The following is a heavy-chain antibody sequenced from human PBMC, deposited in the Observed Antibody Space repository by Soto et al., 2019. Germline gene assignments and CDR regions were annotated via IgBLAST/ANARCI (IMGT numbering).Heavy chain of an antibody. CDR1: GFTFSIFL. CDR2: INSDGSST. CDR3: ASLLYFDY. V-gene: IGHV3-74*01. J-gene: IGHJ4*02. Sequence: GGSLRLSFAAAGFTFSIFLMHLVRQAPGKGLVWVSRINSDGSSTSYADSVKGRFTISRDNAKNTLYLQMNSLRAEDTAVYYCASLLYFDYWGQGTLVTVSS.